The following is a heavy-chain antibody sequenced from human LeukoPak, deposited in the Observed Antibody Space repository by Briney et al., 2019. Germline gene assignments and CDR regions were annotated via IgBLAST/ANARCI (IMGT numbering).Heavy chain of an antibody. CDR1: GCIISRYY. D-gene: IGHD6-13*01. CDR3: ARSAFLVTAPGLYYFDY. CDR2: IYNSGST. J-gene: IGHJ4*02. Sequence: SETLSLTCTGSGCIISRYYWNWIRQPAGKGLEWIGHIYNSGSTNYNPSLKGRVTLSVATSKNQFSLHLSSVTAADTAVYYCARSAFLVTAPGLYYFDYWGQGTLVAVSS. V-gene: IGHV4-4*07.